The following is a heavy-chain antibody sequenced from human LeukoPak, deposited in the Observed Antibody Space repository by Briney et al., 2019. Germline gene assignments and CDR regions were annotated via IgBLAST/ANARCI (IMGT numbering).Heavy chain of an antibody. CDR1: GGSISSGSYY. CDR3: ARGGRYSYGYFLRWWFDP. D-gene: IGHD5-18*01. Sequence: DPSETLSLTCTVSGGSISSGSYYWSWIRQPAGKGLEWIGRICTSGSTNYNPSLKSRVTISVDTSKNQFSLKLSSVTAADTAVYYCARGGRYSYGYFLRWWFDPWGQGTLVTVSS. J-gene: IGHJ5*02. CDR2: ICTSGST. V-gene: IGHV4-61*02.